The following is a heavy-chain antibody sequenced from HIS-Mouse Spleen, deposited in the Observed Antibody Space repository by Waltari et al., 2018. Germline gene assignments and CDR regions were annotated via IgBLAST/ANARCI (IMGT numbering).Heavy chain of an antibody. CDR3: AREGDSGSYFDY. CDR2: KKQDGSGK. D-gene: IGHD1-26*01. V-gene: IGHV3-7*01. CDR1: GFTFSSYW. Sequence: EVQLVESGGGLVQPGGSLRLSCAASGFTFSSYWMSWVRQAPGKGVEGVANKKQDGSGKYYVDSVKGRFTISRDNAKNSLYLQMNSLRAEDTAVYYCAREGDSGSYFDYWGQGTLVTVSS. J-gene: IGHJ4*02.